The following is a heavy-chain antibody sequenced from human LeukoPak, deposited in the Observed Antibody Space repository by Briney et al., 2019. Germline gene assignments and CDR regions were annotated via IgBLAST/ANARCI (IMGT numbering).Heavy chain of an antibody. Sequence: PGGSLRLSCAASGFTFSSYGMHWVRQAPGKGLEWVAVISYDGSNKYYADSVKGRFTISRDNSKNTLYLQMNSLRAEDTAVYYCAKETDFFFLDYWGQGTLVTVSS. CDR1: GFTFSSYG. D-gene: IGHD3-3*01. CDR3: AKETDFFFLDY. J-gene: IGHJ4*02. CDR2: ISYDGSNK. V-gene: IGHV3-30*18.